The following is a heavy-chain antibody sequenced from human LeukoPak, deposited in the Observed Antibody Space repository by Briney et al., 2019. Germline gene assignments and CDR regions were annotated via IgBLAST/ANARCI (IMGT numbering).Heavy chain of an antibody. CDR2: ISGSGGST. V-gene: IGHV3-23*01. D-gene: IGHD3-3*01. CDR1: GFTFSSYA. J-gene: IGHJ4*02. Sequence: GGSLRLSCSASGFTFSSYAMSWVRQAPGKGLEWVSTISGSGGSTYYADSVKGRFTISRDNSKNTLYLQMNNLRAEDTAVYYCAKAVNDFWSGYPPGPFDYWGQGTLVTVSS. CDR3: AKAVNDFWSGYPPGPFDY.